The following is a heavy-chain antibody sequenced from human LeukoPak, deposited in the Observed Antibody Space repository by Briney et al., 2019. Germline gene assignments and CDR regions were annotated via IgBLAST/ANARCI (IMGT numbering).Heavy chain of an antibody. J-gene: IGHJ5*02. V-gene: IGHV4-34*01. CDR2: INHSGST. CDR1: GFTFSSYA. Sequence: GSLRLSCAASGFTFSSYAMSWVRQAPGKGLEWVGEINHSGSTNYNPSLKSRVTISVDTSKNQFSLKLSSVTAADTAVYYCARDHLTNSGSSFDPWGQGTLVTVSS. D-gene: IGHD1-26*01. CDR3: ARDHLTNSGSSFDP.